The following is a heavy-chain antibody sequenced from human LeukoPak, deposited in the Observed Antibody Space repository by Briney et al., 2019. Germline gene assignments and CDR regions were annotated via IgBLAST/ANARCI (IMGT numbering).Heavy chain of an antibody. V-gene: IGHV4-38-2*02. D-gene: IGHD4-23*01. CDR2: IYHSGST. CDR3: ARTRGGVVTRVRNYYYYYMDV. Sequence: SETLSLTCTVSGYSISSGYYWGWIRQPPGKGLEWIGSIYHSGSTYYNPSLKSRVTISVDTSKNQFSLKLSSVTAADTAVYYCARTRGGVVTRVRNYYYYYMDVWGKGTTVTISS. J-gene: IGHJ6*03. CDR1: GYSISSGYY.